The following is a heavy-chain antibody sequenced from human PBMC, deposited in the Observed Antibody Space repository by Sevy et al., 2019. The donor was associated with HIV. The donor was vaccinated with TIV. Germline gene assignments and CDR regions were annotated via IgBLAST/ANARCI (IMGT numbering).Heavy chain of an antibody. CDR1: GFTFSSYG. D-gene: IGHD3-16*02. V-gene: IGHV3-30*18. J-gene: IGHJ6*02. Sequence: GGSLRLSCAASGFTFSSYGMHWVRQAPGKGLEWVAVISYDGSNKYYADSVKGRFTISRDNSKNTLYLQMNSLRAEDTAVYYCAKDLRSITFGGVIVYYYYYGMDVWGQGTTVTVSS. CDR3: AKDLRSITFGGVIVYYYYYGMDV. CDR2: ISYDGSNK.